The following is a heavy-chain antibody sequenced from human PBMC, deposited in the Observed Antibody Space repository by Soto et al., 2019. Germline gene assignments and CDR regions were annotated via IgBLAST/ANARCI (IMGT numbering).Heavy chain of an antibody. D-gene: IGHD1-26*01. Sequence: GESLKISCKGFGYKFSSYWIDWVRQTPGKGPEWMGRICPGDSDTRYSPSFLGQVTISVDKSINTAYLQWSSLKASDTAIYYCVITYITTSIDYWGQGTLVTVSS. CDR2: ICPGDSDT. J-gene: IGHJ4*01. V-gene: IGHV5-51*01. CDR1: GYKFSSYW. CDR3: VITYITTSIDY.